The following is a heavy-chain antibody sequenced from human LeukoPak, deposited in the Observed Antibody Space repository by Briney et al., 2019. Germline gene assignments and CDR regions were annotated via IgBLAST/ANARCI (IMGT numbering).Heavy chain of an antibody. CDR3: ARDGSGSYMPFDY. D-gene: IGHD3-10*01. CDR1: GYTFTSYY. Sequence: VASVKVSCKASGYTFTSYYMHWVRQAPGQGLEWMGIINPSGGSTRYAQKFQGRVTMTTDTSTNTAYMELRSLRSDDTAAYFCARDGSGSYMPFDYWGQGTLVTVSS. CDR2: INPSGGST. V-gene: IGHV1-46*01. J-gene: IGHJ4*02.